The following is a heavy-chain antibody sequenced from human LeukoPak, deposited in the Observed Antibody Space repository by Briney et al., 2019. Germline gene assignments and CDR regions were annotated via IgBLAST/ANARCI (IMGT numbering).Heavy chain of an antibody. J-gene: IGHJ4*02. D-gene: IGHD4-17*01. CDR2: IWYNGINK. V-gene: IGHV3-30*02. CDR1: GFTFRSYG. CDR3: ARESYGDYFFDY. Sequence: GGSLRLSCAASGFTFRSYGMHWVRQAPGKGLEWVAIIWYNGINKYYADSVKGRFTISRDNSKNTLYLQMNSLRTEDTAVYYCARESYGDYFFDYWGQGTLVTVSS.